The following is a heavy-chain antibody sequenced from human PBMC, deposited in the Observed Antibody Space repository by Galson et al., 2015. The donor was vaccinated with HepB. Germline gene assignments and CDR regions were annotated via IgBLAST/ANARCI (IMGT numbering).Heavy chain of an antibody. J-gene: IGHJ4*02. CDR3: AKGNKHNWNYGIDD. Sequence: SLRLSCAASGFTFSSYAMSWIRQAPGKGLEWVSGISDSGSTSYHTDSVKGRFTISRDSSKNTLYLQMNSLRAEDTAVYYCAKGNKHNWNYGIDDWGQGTLVTVAS. V-gene: IGHV3-23*01. D-gene: IGHD1-7*01. CDR1: GFTFSSYA. CDR2: ISDSGSTS.